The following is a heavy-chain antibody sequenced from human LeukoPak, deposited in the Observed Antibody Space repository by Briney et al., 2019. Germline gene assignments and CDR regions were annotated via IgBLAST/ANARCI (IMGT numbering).Heavy chain of an antibody. CDR3: ARDVGSSSWTGGGFDY. CDR2: IDHSGST. J-gene: IGHJ4*02. D-gene: IGHD6-13*01. V-gene: IGHV4-34*01. CDR1: GGSFSGYY. Sequence: PSETLSLTCAVYGGSFSGYYWSWIRQPPGKGLEWIGEIDHSGSTNYNPSLKSRVTISVDTSKNQFSLKLSSVTAADTAVYYCARDVGSSSWTGGGFDYWGQGTLVTVSS.